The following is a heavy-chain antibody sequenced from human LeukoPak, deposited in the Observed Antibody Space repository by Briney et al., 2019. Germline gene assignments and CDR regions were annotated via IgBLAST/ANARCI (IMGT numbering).Heavy chain of an antibody. D-gene: IGHD2-8*02. V-gene: IGHV1-18*01. CDR3: ARSPDFDYWFSFIDY. CDR1: GYTFTSYG. J-gene: IGHJ4*02. Sequence: PGASVKVSCKASGYTFTSYGISWVRQAPGQGLEWMGWISAYNGNTNYAQKLQGRVTMTTDTSTSTAYVELRSLRSDDTAVYYCARSPDFDYWFSFIDYWGQGTLVTVSS. CDR2: ISAYNGNT.